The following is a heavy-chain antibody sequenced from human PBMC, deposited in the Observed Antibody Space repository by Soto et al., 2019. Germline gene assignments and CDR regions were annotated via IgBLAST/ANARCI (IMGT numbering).Heavy chain of an antibody. CDR2: IIPIFGTA. CDR1: RGTFSSYA. V-gene: IGHV1-69*06. D-gene: IGHD4-17*01. CDR3: ARGGVYGDSAEETGWFQP. J-gene: IGHJ5*02. Sequence: GASVKVSCKACRGTFSSYAISWVRQAPGQGLEWMGGIIPIFGTANYAQKFQGRVTITADKSTSTAYMELSSLRSEGTAVYYCARGGVYGDSAEETGWFQPWGQGTLFTVS.